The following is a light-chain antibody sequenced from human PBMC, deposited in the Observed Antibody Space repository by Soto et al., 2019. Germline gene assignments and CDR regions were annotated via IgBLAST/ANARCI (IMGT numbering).Light chain of an antibody. V-gene: IGLV2-11*01. J-gene: IGLJ2*01. Sequence: QSALTHPRSVSGSPGQSVTISCTGTSSDVGGYDFVSWYQQHPGKPPKLIISDVSKRPSGVPDRFSGSKSGNTASLTISGLQAEDEADYYCCSYAGDLALFGGGTKVTVL. CDR3: CSYAGDLAL. CDR2: DVS. CDR1: SSDVGGYDF.